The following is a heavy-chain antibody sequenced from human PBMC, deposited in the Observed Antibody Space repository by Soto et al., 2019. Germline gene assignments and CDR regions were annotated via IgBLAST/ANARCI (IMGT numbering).Heavy chain of an antibody. V-gene: IGHV4-30-4*01. J-gene: IGHJ5*02. D-gene: IGHD2-2*01. Sequence: SETLSLSCTVSGGSISGGDYNWSWLRPRPGKGLEWVGYIYDSAIYYNPSLKSGVIISVDTSKNQFSLQLSSVTAADTAVYYCAAASCSSSGCYWLDPWGQGTLVTVSS. CDR3: AAASCSSSGCYWLDP. CDR2: IYDSAI. CDR1: GGSISGGDYN.